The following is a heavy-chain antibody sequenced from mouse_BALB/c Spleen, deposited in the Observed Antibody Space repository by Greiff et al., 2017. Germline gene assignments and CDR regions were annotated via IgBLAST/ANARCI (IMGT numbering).Heavy chain of an antibody. V-gene: IGHV5-6*01. CDR1: GFTFSSYG. Sequence: EVQVVESGGDLVKPGGSLKLSCAASGFTFSSYGMSWVRQTPDKRLEWVATISSGGSYTYYPDSVKGRFTISRDNAKNTLYLQMSSLRSEDTAMYYCARHSIYYDYDKNDYFDYWGQGTTLTVSS. D-gene: IGHD2-4*01. J-gene: IGHJ2*01. CDR3: ARHSIYYDYDKNDYFDY. CDR2: ISSGGSYT.